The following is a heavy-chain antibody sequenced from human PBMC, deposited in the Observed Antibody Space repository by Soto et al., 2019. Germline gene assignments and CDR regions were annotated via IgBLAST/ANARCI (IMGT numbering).Heavy chain of an antibody. CDR3: ARGGSGYTCFNEF. CDR2: INPNSGGT. J-gene: IGHJ4*02. D-gene: IGHD3-22*01. CDR1: GYTFTDYY. Sequence: ASVKVSCKASGYTFTDYYIHWVRQAPGQGPEWMGWINPNSGGTAFAQKFQGRVTMTRDTSISTAYMELSSLRSEDTAIYYCARGGSGYTCFNEFWGQGTLVTVSS. V-gene: IGHV1-2*02.